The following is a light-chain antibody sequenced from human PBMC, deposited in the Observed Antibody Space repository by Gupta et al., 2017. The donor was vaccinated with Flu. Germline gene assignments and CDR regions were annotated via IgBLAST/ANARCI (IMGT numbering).Light chain of an antibody. CDR2: DVS. CDR3: SLDTSTSTFYV. V-gene: IGLV2-14*01. Sequence: QSALTQPASVSGSPGQSITISCTGTSSDVGRSDSVSWYQQYPGKAPKLLIYDVSSRPSGVSSRFSGSKSGNKASLTISGLQAEDETDYFCSLDTSTSTFYVFGTGTKVTVL. CDR1: SSDVGRSDS. J-gene: IGLJ1*01.